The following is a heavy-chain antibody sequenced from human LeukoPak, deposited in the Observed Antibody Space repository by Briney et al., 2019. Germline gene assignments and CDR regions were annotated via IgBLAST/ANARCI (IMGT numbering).Heavy chain of an antibody. CDR2: ISGSGGST. CDR1: GFTFSSYA. Sequence: GGSLRLSCAASGFTFSSYAMSWVRQAPGKGLEWVSAISGSGGSTYYADSVKGRFTISRDNSKNTLYLQMNSLRAEDTAVYYCAKDHDYDFWSGYYTGISYWGQGTLVTVSS. D-gene: IGHD3-3*01. CDR3: AKDHDYDFWSGYYTGISY. J-gene: IGHJ4*02. V-gene: IGHV3-23*01.